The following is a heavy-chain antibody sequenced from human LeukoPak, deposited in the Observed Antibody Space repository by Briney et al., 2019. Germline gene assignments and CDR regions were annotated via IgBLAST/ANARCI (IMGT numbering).Heavy chain of an antibody. CDR2: IYHSGST. V-gene: IGHV4-38-2*01. CDR3: ATYNTFRLGFDY. CDR1: GYSISSGYY. Sequence: PSETLSLTCAVSGYSISSGYYWGWIRQPPGKGLEWIGSIYHSGSTYYNPSLKSRVTISVDTSKNQFSLKLGSVTAADTAVYYCATYNTFRLGFDYWGQGTLVTVSS. J-gene: IGHJ4*02. D-gene: IGHD3/OR15-3a*01.